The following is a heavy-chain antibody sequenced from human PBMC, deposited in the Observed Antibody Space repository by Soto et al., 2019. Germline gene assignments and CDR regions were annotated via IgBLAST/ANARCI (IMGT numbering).Heavy chain of an antibody. Sequence: PPGKGLEWIGYIYYSGSTNYNPSLKSRVTISVDTSKNQFSLKLSSVTAADTAVYYCARGSSGWDYYFDYWGQGTLVTVSS. V-gene: IGHV4-59*01. CDR2: IYYSGST. D-gene: IGHD6-19*01. J-gene: IGHJ4*02. CDR3: ARGSSGWDYYFDY.